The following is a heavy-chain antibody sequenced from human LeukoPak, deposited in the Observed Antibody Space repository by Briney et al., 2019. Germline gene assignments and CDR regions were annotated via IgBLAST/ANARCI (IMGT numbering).Heavy chain of an antibody. CDR2: ISSSGSTI. CDR1: GFTFSDYY. V-gene: IGHV3-11*04. J-gene: IGHJ4*02. D-gene: IGHD3-3*01. CDR3: ASLAWRSSSLY. Sequence: GGSLRLSCAASGFTFSDYYMSWIRQAPGKGLEWVSYISSSGSTIYYADSVKGRFTISRDNAKNSLYLQMNSLRGEDTAVYYCASLAWRSSSLYWGQGTLVTVSS.